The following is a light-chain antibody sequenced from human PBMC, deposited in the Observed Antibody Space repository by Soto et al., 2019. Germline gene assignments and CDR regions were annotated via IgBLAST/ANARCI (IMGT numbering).Light chain of an antibody. CDR1: QSVSSSY. J-gene: IGKJ2*01. V-gene: IGKV3-20*01. Sequence: EIVLTQSPGTLSLSPGERATLSCRASQSVSSSYLAWYQQKPGQAPRLLIYCASSRATGIPERFSGSGSGTDFTLTISRLEPEDLAVYYCQQYGSSPYTFGQGTKLEIK. CDR2: CAS. CDR3: QQYGSSPYT.